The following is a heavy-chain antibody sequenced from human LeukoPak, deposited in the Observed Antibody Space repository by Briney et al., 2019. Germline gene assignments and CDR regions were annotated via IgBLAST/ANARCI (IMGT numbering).Heavy chain of an antibody. CDR1: GGTFSSYA. J-gene: IGHJ4*02. V-gene: IGHV1-69*06. D-gene: IGHD6-6*01. CDR3: ASQYSSSGNYFDY. Sequence: SVKVSCKASGGTFSSYAISWVRRAPGQGLEWMGGIIPIFGTANYAQKFQGRVTITADKSTSTAYMELSSLRSEDTAVYYCASQYSSSGNYFDYWGQGTLVTVSS. CDR2: IIPIFGTA.